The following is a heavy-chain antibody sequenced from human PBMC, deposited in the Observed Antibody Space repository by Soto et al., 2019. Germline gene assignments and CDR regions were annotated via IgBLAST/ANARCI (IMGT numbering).Heavy chain of an antibody. V-gene: IGHV4-4*02. J-gene: IGHJ4*02. CDR1: GGSISSSNW. CDR2: IYHSGST. CDR3: ARAHAPTLPFDS. D-gene: IGHD2-2*01. Sequence: PSETLSLTCAVSGGSISSSNWWSWVRQPPGKGLEWIGEIYHSGSTNYNPSLKSRVTISVDKSKKQFSLSLDSVTAADTAIYFCARAHAPTLPFDSWGQGTLVTVSS.